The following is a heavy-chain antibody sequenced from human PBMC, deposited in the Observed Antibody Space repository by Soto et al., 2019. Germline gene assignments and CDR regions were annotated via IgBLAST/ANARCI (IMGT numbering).Heavy chain of an antibody. Sequence: QVQLVESGGGVVQPGRSLRLSCAASGFTFSSYAMHWVRQAPGKGLEWVAVISYDGSNKYYADSVKGRFTISRDNSKNXXXLXXXXXXXXXXAVYYCAXAXXXAGSAFDYWGQGTLVTVSS. CDR2: ISYDGSNK. J-gene: IGHJ4*02. V-gene: IGHV3-30-3*01. CDR3: AXAXXXAGSAFDY. D-gene: IGHD6-13*01. CDR1: GFTFSSYA.